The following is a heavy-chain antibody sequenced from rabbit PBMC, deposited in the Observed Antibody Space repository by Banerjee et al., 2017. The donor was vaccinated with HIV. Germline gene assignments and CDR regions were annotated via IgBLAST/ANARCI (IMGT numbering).Heavy chain of an antibody. CDR2: IYAGSSGST. V-gene: IGHV1S40*01. CDR3: ARGHTYAYPGAAYGGINL. Sequence: QSLEESGGDLVKPGASLTLTCTASGFSFSNNYYMCWVRQAPGKGLEWIGCIYAGSSGSTYYASWAKGRFTVSKTSSTTVTLQMTSLTAADTATYFCARGHTYAYPGAAYGGINLWGPGTLVTVS. J-gene: IGHJ4*01. CDR1: GFSFSNNYY. D-gene: IGHD6-1*01.